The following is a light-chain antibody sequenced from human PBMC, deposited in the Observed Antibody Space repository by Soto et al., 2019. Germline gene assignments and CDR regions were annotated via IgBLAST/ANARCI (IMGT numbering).Light chain of an antibody. CDR1: QNLSSGY. Sequence: EIVLTQSPGTLSLSPGERATLSCRTSQNLSSGYLAWYRQKPGQAPRILIYAASSRATGIPDRFIGSGSGTDFTLTISRLEPEDFAVYYCQHYDTSPRTFGRGTKVE. CDR2: AAS. J-gene: IGKJ1*01. CDR3: QHYDTSPRT. V-gene: IGKV3-20*01.